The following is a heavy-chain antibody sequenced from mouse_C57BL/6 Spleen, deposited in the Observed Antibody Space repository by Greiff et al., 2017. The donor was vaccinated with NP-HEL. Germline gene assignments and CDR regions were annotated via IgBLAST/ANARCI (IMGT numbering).Heavy chain of an antibody. CDR3: ARDYYGSSYPHWYFDV. Sequence: VQLKESGGGLVKPGGSLKLSCAASGFTFSDYGMHWVRQAPEKGLEWVAYISSGSSTIYYADTVKGRFTISRDNAKNTLFLQMTSLRSEDTAMYYCARDYYGSSYPHWYFDVWGTGTTVTVSS. CDR2: ISSGSSTI. CDR1: GFTFSDYG. V-gene: IGHV5-17*01. D-gene: IGHD1-1*01. J-gene: IGHJ1*03.